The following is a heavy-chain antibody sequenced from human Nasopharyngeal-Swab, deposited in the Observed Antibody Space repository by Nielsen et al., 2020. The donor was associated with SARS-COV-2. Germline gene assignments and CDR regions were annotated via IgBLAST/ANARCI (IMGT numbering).Heavy chain of an antibody. V-gene: IGHV3-23*01. CDR3: AKAEYDYVWGSYRAAFDY. D-gene: IGHD3-16*02. CDR2: ISGSGGST. Sequence: WIRQPPGKGLEWVSAISGSGGSTYYADSVKGRLTISRDNSKNTLYLQMNSLRAEDTAVYYCAKAEYDYVWGSYRAAFDYWGQGTLVTVSS. J-gene: IGHJ4*02.